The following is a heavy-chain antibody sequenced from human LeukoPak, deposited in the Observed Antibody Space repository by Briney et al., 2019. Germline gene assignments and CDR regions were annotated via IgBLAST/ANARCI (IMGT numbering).Heavy chain of an antibody. CDR3: ARGDSYDSSGYITPFDY. V-gene: IGHV1-18*01. Sequence: LEASVKVSCKASGYMFTNYGITWVRQAPGQGLEWMGWISIYNGNTNYAQKLQGRVTMNKDTSTSTAYMELRSLRSDDTAVYYCARGDSYDSSGYITPFDYWGQGTLVTVSS. CDR2: ISIYNGNT. D-gene: IGHD3-22*01. CDR1: GYMFTNYG. J-gene: IGHJ4*02.